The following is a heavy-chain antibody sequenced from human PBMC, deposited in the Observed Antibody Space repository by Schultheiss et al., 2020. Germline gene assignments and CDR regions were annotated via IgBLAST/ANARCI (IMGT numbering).Heavy chain of an antibody. CDR1: GFTFSSYG. CDR3: APEGVAAAGEH. J-gene: IGHJ1*01. D-gene: IGHD6-13*01. V-gene: IGHV3-30*03. Sequence: GESLKISCAASGFTFSSYGMHWVRQAPGKGLEWVAVISYDGSNKYYADSVKGRFTISRDNSKNTLYLQMNSLKSEGTAVYFCAPEGVAAAGEHWGPGTLVTVSS. CDR2: ISYDGSNK.